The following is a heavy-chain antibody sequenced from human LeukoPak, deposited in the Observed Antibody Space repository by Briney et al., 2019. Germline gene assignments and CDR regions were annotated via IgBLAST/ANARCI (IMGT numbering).Heavy chain of an antibody. D-gene: IGHD5-24*01. V-gene: IGHV4-39*07. CDR1: AGSISSSSYY. J-gene: IGHJ2*01. Sequence: SETLSLTCSVSAGSISSSSYYWGWIRQAPGKGLEWIGSIYYSGSTYYNPSLKSRVTLSVDTSKNQFSLNLSSVTAADTAVYYCAARGDGYNNWYFDLWGRGTLVTVSS. CDR2: IYYSGST. CDR3: AARGDGYNNWYFDL.